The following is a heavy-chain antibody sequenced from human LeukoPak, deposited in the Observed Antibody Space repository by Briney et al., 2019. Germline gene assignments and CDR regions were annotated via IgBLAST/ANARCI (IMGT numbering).Heavy chain of an antibody. CDR1: SGSISGSYY. V-gene: IGHV4-4*07. CDR2: IYASGST. CDR3: ARGKQNAVDY. D-gene: IGHD1-1*01. Sequence: PSETLSLTCTVSSGSISGSYYWSWIRQPAGKGLEWIGRIYASGSTNYDPSLKSRVTISVDKSNNQFSLMVTSVTAADTAMYYCARGKQNAVDYWGQGILVTVSS. J-gene: IGHJ4*02.